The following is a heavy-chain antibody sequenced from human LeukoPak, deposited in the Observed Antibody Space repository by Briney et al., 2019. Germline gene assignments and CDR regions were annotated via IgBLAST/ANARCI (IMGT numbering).Heavy chain of an antibody. CDR3: AITRGAFDI. CDR1: GGSISSSSYY. J-gene: IGHJ3*02. V-gene: IGHV4-39*01. D-gene: IGHD3-10*01. Sequence: PSETLSLTCTVSGGSISSSSYYWGWIRQPPGKGLEWIGSIYYSGSTYYNPSLKSPVTISVDTSKNQFSLKLSSVTAADTAVYYCAITRGAFDIWGQGTMVTVSS. CDR2: IYYSGST.